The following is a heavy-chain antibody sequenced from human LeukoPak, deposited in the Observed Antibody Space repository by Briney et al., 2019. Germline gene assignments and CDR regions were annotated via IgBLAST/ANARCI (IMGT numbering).Heavy chain of an antibody. J-gene: IGHJ4*02. V-gene: IGHV3-23*01. CDR1: GFTFSSYA. D-gene: IGHD6-19*01. CDR3: AKVPLSSSGWDREYYFDY. CDR2: ISGSGGST. Sequence: GGSLRLSCAASGFTFSSYAMSWVRQAPGKGLEWVSAISGSGGSTYYADSVKGRFTISRDNSKNTLYLQMNSLRAEDTAVYYCAKVPLSSSGWDREYYFDYWGQGTLVTVSS.